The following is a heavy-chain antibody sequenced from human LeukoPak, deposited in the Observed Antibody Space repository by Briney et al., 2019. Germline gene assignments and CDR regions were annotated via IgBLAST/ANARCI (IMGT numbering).Heavy chain of an antibody. D-gene: IGHD3-22*01. J-gene: IGHJ5*02. Sequence: SETLSLTCTVSGGSISSYYWSWIRQPPGKGLEWIGYIYYSGSTNYNPSLKSRVTISVDTSKNQFSLKLSSVTAADTAVYYCAREKGGDNSGYYYNWFDPWGQGTLVTVSS. V-gene: IGHV4-59*01. CDR3: AREKGGDNSGYYYNWFDP. CDR2: IYYSGST. CDR1: GGSISSYY.